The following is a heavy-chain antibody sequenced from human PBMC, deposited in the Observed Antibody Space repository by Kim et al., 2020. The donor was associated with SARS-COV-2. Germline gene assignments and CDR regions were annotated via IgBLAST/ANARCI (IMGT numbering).Heavy chain of an antibody. V-gene: IGHV4-39*01. CDR3: VFFGELQGDFDY. D-gene: IGHD1-7*01. J-gene: IGHJ4*02. CDR1: GASIISSTYY. Sequence: SETLSLTCTFSGASIISSTYYWGWIRQPPGKGLEWIGSLYSSGSTFHNPSLKSRVTISGDMSRSQFSLRLSSVTAADTAIYYCVFFGELQGDFDYWGQGTLVTVSS. CDR2: LYSSGST.